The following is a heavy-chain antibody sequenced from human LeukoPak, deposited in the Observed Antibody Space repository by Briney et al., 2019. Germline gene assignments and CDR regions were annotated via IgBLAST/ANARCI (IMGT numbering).Heavy chain of an antibody. CDR3: TRDWRDSSSSWFDH. Sequence: PVRSLRLSCTASGFTFVDYAMSRVREAPGKGLKWVGFIRSKAYGGTTEYAASVKGRFTISRDDSKSIAYLQMNSLKTEDTAVYYCTRDWRDSSSSWFDHWGQGTLVTVSS. V-gene: IGHV3-49*04. D-gene: IGHD6-6*01. CDR1: GFTFVDYA. J-gene: IGHJ5*02. CDR2: IRSKAYGGTT.